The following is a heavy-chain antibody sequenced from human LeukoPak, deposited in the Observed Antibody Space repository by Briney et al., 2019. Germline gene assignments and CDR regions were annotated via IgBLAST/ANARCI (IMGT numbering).Heavy chain of an antibody. J-gene: IGHJ4*02. D-gene: IGHD5-12*01. CDR2: ISYDGSNK. V-gene: IGHV3-30*04. CDR3: ARDRSKFPKWLRDY. CDR1: GFTFSSYA. Sequence: GGSLRLSCAASGFTFSSYAMHWVRQAPGKGLEWVAVISYDGSNKYYADSVKGRFTISRDNSKNTLYLQMNSLRAEDTAVYYCARDRSKFPKWLRDYWGQGTLVTVSS.